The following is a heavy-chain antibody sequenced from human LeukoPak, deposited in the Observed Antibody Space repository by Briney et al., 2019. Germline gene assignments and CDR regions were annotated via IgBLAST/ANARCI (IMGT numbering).Heavy chain of an antibody. D-gene: IGHD2-2*01. CDR3: VSFYETY. CDR2: INGDGSWT. V-gene: IGHV3-74*01. Sequence: GGSLRLSCAASGNYWMHWVRQAPGKGLVWVSHINGDGSWTSYADSVKGRFTISKDNAKNTVYLQMNNLRAEDTAVYYCVSFYETYWGRGTLVTVS. CDR1: GNYW. J-gene: IGHJ4*02.